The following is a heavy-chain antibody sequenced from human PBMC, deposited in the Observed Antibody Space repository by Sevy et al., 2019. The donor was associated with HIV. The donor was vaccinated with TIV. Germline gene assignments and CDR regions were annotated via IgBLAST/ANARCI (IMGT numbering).Heavy chain of an antibody. V-gene: IGHV3-15*01. J-gene: IGHJ4*02. CDR3: TGVENGALFDY. Sequence: GGSLRLSCAASGFTFSNAWMSWVRQAPGKGLEWVGRIKSKTDSGTTDYAAPVKGRFTISRDDSKNTLYLQMNSLKTEDPAVYYCTGVENGALFDYWGQGTLVTVSS. CDR2: IKSKTDSGTT. D-gene: IGHD1-26*01. CDR1: GFTFSNAW.